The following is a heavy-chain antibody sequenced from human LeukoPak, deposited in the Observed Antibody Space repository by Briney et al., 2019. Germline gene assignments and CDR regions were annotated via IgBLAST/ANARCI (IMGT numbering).Heavy chain of an antibody. CDR2: IYYSGST. J-gene: IGHJ3*02. CDR1: GGSISSSSYY. Sequence: KPSETLSLTCTVSGGSISSSSYYWGWIRQPPGKGLEWIGSIYYSGSTYYNPSLKSRVTISVDTSKNQFSLKLSSVTAADTAVYYCARGPEGGARGAFDIWGQGTMVTVSS. CDR3: ARGPEGGARGAFDI. D-gene: IGHD1-26*01. V-gene: IGHV4-39*01.